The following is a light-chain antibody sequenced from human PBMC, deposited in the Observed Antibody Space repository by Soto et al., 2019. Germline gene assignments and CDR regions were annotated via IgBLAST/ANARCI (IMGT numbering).Light chain of an antibody. CDR2: KAS. CDR3: QQYNSVPYT. CDR1: QSISTW. V-gene: IGKV1-5*03. J-gene: IGKJ2*01. Sequence: DIQMTQSPSTLSASVGDRVAITCRASQSISTWLAWYQQKPGKAPKVLIYKASSLESGVPSRFSGSGSGTEFTLTISSLQPDDFATYYCQQYNSVPYTFGQGTNLEIK.